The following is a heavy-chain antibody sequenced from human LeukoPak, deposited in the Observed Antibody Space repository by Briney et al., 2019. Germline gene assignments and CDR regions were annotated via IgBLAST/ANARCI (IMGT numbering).Heavy chain of an antibody. Sequence: GESLKISFQGSGYSFTTYWIGWVRQVPGKGLEWMGNIYPGDSDTRYSPSFKGQVTISADKSISTAYLQWSGLKASDTAMYYCARREAAAGTWWFDPWGQGTLVTVSS. J-gene: IGHJ5*02. CDR2: IYPGDSDT. V-gene: IGHV5-51*01. D-gene: IGHD6-13*01. CDR1: GYSFTTYW. CDR3: ARREAAAGTWWFDP.